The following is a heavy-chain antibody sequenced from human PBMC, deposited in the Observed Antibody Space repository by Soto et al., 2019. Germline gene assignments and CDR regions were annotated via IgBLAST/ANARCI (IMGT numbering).Heavy chain of an antibody. CDR2: IWYDGSNK. CDR3: AREAGLLRYSPKTGGTYGMDV. V-gene: IGHV3-33*01. Sequence: GGSLRLSCAASGFTFSSYGMHWVRQAPGKGLEWVAVIWYDGSNKYYADSVKGRFTISRDNSKNTLYLQMNSLRAEDTAVYYCAREAGLLRYSPKTGGTYGMDVWGQGTTVTVSS. D-gene: IGHD3-9*01. J-gene: IGHJ6*02. CDR1: GFTFSSYG.